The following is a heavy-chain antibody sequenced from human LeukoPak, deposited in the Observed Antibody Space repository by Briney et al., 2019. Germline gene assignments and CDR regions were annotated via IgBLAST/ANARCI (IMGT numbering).Heavy chain of an antibody. V-gene: IGHV3-33*06. D-gene: IGHD5-12*01. Sequence: GGSLRLSCAASGFTFSSYGMHWVRQAPGKGLEWVAVIWYDGSNKYYADSVKGRFTISRDNSKNTLYLQMNSLRAEDTAVYYCAKDISGYARYYFDYWGQGTLVTVSS. CDR1: GFTFSSYG. CDR3: AKDISGYARYYFDY. CDR2: IWYDGSNK. J-gene: IGHJ4*02.